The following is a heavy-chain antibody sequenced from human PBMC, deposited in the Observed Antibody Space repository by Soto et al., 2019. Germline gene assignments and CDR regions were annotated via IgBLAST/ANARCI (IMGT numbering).Heavy chain of an antibody. D-gene: IGHD6-19*01. CDR1: GFTFTDYA. V-gene: IGHV3-23*01. CDR2: ISGSGGST. Sequence: EVQLLQSGGGLVQPGGSLRLSCADSGFTFTDYAMSWVRQAPGKALEWVSAISGSGGSTYYADPVKGRFTISRDNSKSTLYLQMNSLRAEDRAVYYCAKERGSDWSPHFFDSWGQGTLVTVSS. CDR3: AKERGSDWSPHFFDS. J-gene: IGHJ4*02.